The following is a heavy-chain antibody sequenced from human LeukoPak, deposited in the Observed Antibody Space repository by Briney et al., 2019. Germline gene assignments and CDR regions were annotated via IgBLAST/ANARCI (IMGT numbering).Heavy chain of an antibody. Sequence: PGGSLRLFCVVSGFTFSEYWMTWVRQAPGKGLEWVANIKEDGGQKHYVDSVKGRFTIFRDNAKNTLYLQMDSLRAEDTAVYYCARGGDKNVMGGQGTLVTVSS. CDR3: ARGGDKNVM. CDR2: IKEDGGQK. D-gene: IGHD3-10*01. J-gene: IGHJ4*02. V-gene: IGHV3-7*03. CDR1: GFTFSEYW.